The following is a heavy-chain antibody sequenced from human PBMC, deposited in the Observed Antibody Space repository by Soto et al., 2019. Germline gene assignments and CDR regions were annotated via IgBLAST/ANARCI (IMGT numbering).Heavy chain of an antibody. CDR1: GGSISSSSYY. V-gene: IGHV4-39*01. CDR3: ARQARGYSVDY. CDR2: IYYSGST. J-gene: IGHJ4*02. D-gene: IGHD2-15*01. Sequence: LSLTCTVSGGSISSSSYYWGWIRQPPGKGLEWIGSIYYSGSTYYNPSLKSRVTISVDTSKNQFSLKLSSVTAADTAVYYCARQARGYSVDYWGQGTLVTVSS.